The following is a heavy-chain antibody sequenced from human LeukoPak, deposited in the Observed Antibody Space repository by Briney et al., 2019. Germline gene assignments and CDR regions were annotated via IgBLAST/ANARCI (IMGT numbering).Heavy chain of an antibody. CDR3: ARDKVRGIVWGAADDALDV. Sequence: GGSLRLSCAASGFTFSSYGMHWVRQAPGKGLEWVAVISYDGSNKYYADSVKGRFTISRDNSKNTLYLQMDDLRAEDTAVYYCARDKVRGIVWGAADDALDVWGQGTMVTVSS. J-gene: IGHJ3*01. V-gene: IGHV3-30*03. CDR1: GFTFSSYG. CDR2: ISYDGSNK. D-gene: IGHD3-10*01.